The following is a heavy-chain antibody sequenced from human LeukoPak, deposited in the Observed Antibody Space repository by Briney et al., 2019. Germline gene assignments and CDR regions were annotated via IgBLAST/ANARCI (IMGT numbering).Heavy chain of an antibody. CDR1: GGSISSGNYY. J-gene: IGHJ4*02. CDR3: ARESDLSYYDRTDY. Sequence: PSQTLSLTCAVSGGSISSGNYYWSWIRQPAGTGLEWLGRIYSSGTTTYNPSLKSRVSISADTSKNQYSLRLTSVTVADPAVYFCARESDLSYYDRTDYWGQGTLVTVSS. D-gene: IGHD3-22*01. CDR2: IYSSGTT. V-gene: IGHV4-61*02.